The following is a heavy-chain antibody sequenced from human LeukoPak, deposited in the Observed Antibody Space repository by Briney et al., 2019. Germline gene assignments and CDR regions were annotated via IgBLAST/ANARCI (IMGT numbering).Heavy chain of an antibody. CDR1: GFTFGGYL. CDR3: SRGSGWLSVY. CDR2: ISGGTT. V-gene: IGHV3-49*03. Sequence: QPGGSLRLSCTASGFTFGGYLMSWFRQAPGKGLEWIGFISGGTTEYAASVKGRFTISRDDSTSIAYLQMNSLTTEDTAVYYCSRGSGWLSVYWGQGTLVTVSS. D-gene: IGHD6-19*01. J-gene: IGHJ4*02.